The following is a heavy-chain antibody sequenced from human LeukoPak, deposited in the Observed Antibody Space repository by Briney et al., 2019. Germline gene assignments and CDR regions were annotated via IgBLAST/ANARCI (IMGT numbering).Heavy chain of an antibody. D-gene: IGHD3-9*01. CDR3: ARIIFYHMDV. Sequence: PGGSLRLSCAASGFTFSSYSMNWVRQAPGKGLEWVANINQDGTEKYYVDSVKGRFTISRDNAKNALFLQMNRLRAEDTAVYYCARIIFYHMDVGGRGTTVTVSS. CDR1: GFTFSSYS. J-gene: IGHJ6*03. CDR2: INQDGTEK. V-gene: IGHV3-7*01.